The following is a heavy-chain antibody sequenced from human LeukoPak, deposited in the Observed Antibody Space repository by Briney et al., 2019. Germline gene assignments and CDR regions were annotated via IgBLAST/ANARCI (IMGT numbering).Heavy chain of an antibody. Sequence: GSLRLSCAASGFTFSSYAMSWVRQAPGKGLEWIGSIYHSGSTYYNPSLKSRVTISVDTSKNQFSLKLSSVIAADTAVYYCARVDWLANHYYYMDVWGKGTTVTVSS. CDR2: IYHSGST. V-gene: IGHV4-38-2*01. CDR1: GFTFSSYA. J-gene: IGHJ6*03. CDR3: ARVDWLANHYYYMDV. D-gene: IGHD2-21*01.